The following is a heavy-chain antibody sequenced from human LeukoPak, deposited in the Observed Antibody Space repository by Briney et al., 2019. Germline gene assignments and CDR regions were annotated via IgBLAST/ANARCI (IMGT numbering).Heavy chain of an antibody. CDR3: ARVLYNWNDCLDY. D-gene: IGHD1-20*01. CDR1: GFTFSSYW. Sequence: GGSLRLSCAASGFTFSSYWMHWVRQAPGKGLVWVSRIDSGGSTTSYADSVKGRFTTSRDNAKNTLYLQMNSLRAEDTAVYYCARVLYNWNDCLDYWGQGTLVTVSS. V-gene: IGHV3-74*01. J-gene: IGHJ4*02. CDR2: IDSGGSTT.